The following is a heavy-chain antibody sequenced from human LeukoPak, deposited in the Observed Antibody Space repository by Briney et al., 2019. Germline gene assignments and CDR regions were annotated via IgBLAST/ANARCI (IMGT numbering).Heavy chain of an antibody. V-gene: IGHV3-43*02. CDR1: GFTFNEFA. CDR3: AKIGQWEFMGHFYHYYYMDV. J-gene: IGHJ6*03. Sequence: PGGSVRLSCAASGFTFNEFAMHWVRQSPGKGLEWVALVTADGRTEYYADSVRGQFTISRDNSKESLFLQMTSLRPEDTALYYCAKIGQWEFMGHFYHYYYMDVWGKGITVTVSS. CDR2: VTADGRTE. D-gene: IGHD1-26*01.